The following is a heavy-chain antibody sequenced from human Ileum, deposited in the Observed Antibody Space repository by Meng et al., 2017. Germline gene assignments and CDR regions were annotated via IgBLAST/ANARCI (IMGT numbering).Heavy chain of an antibody. D-gene: IGHD6-6*01. CDR1: GGSFSGYY. V-gene: IGHV4-34*01. J-gene: IGHJ5*02. Sequence: QGQLQQWGAGLLKPSATLSLTCAVYGGSFSGYYWSWIRQPPGKGLEWIGEINHSGSTNYNPSLKSRVTISVDTSKNQFSLKLTSVTAADTAVYYCARGDVAARLQSWGQGTLVTVSS. CDR3: ARGDVAARLQS. CDR2: INHSGST.